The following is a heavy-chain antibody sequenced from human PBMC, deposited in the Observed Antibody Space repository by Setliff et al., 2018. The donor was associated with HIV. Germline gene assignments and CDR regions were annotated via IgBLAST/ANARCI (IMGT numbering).Heavy chain of an antibody. CDR1: GYSFTTYW. CDR3: ARRRACDILTGRNEAFDI. CDR2: IYPGDSDA. D-gene: IGHD3-9*01. V-gene: IGHV5-51*01. J-gene: IGHJ3*02. Sequence: GESLKISCKSSGYSFTTYWIGWVRQMPGKGLEWMAIIYPGDSDARYSPSFQGQVTISADKSISTAYLQWSSLKASDTAMYYCARRRACDILTGRNEAFDIWGQGTMGTVS.